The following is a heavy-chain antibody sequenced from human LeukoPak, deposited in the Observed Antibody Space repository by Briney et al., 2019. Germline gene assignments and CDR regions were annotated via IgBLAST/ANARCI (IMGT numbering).Heavy chain of an antibody. CDR2: IYYSGST. CDR3: ARGDSSSWFQYFQH. D-gene: IGHD6-13*01. J-gene: IGHJ1*01. Sequence: SETLSLTCTVSGGSISSYYWSWIRQPPGKGLEWIGYIYYSGSTNYNPFLKSRVTISVDTSKNQFSLKLSSVTAADTAVYYCARGDSSSWFQYFQHWGQGTLVTVSS. V-gene: IGHV4-59*01. CDR1: GGSISSYY.